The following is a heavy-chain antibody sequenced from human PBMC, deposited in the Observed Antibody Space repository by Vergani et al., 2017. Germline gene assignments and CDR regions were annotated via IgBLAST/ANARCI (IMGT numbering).Heavy chain of an antibody. CDR1: GGSISSYY. V-gene: IGHV4-59*01. J-gene: IGHJ6*02. Sequence: QVQLQESGPGLVKPSETLSLTCTVSGGSISSYYWSWIRQPPGKGLEWIGYIYYSGSTNYNPSLKSRVTISVDTSKNQFSLKLSSVTAADTAVYYCASRDQLTMGMDVWGQGTTVTVSS. D-gene: IGHD1/OR15-1a*01. CDR2: IYYSGST. CDR3: ASRDQLTMGMDV.